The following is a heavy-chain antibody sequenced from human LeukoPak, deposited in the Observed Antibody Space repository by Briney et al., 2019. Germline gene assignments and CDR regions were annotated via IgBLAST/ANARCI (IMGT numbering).Heavy chain of an antibody. CDR2: FYTSWST. D-gene: IGHD3-16*01. J-gene: IGHJ3*02. V-gene: IGHV4-4*07. Sequence: SETLSLTCTVSVGSISSYYGSWIRQSAGKGREWIGRFYTSWSTNFSPFLKSPVTMSLDPSKNQFALELSSVTAAGPAGDFRWRGNAMGGDDAFDIWGQGTMVTVSS. CDR3: WRGNAMGGDDAFDI. CDR1: VGSISSYY.